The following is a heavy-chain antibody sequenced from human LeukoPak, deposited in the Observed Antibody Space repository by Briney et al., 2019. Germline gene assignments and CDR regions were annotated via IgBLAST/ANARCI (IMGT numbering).Heavy chain of an antibody. V-gene: IGHV3-48*03. Sequence: GGSLRLSCAASGFTFSSYDMNWVRQAPGKGLEWVSYISSGASAIYYADSVEGRFTISRDNAQNSLYLQMNSLRAEDTAVYYCARDRGRKYQLQYWYFDPWGRGTLVTVSS. CDR1: GFTFSSYD. J-gene: IGHJ2*01. CDR3: ARDRGRKYQLQYWYFDP. CDR2: ISSGASAI. D-gene: IGHD2-2*01.